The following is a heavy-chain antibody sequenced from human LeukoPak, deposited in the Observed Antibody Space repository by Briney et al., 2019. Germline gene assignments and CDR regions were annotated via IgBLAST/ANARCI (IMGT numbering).Heavy chain of an antibody. CDR1: GFIFSGYW. CDR3: ARDPRYCGGDCYTFDY. CDR2: INGDGSST. V-gene: IGHV3-74*03. Sequence: PGGSLRLSCAASGFIFSGYWMNWVRQAPGKGLVWDSRINGDGSSTTYADSVKGRFTISRDNAKNTLYLQMNSLRAEDTAVYYCARDPRYCGGDCYTFDYWGQGTLVTVSS. D-gene: IGHD2-21*02. J-gene: IGHJ4*02.